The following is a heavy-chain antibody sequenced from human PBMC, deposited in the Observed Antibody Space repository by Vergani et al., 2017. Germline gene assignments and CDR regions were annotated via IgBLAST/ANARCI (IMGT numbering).Heavy chain of an antibody. J-gene: IGHJ4*02. V-gene: IGHV3-23*04. CDR3: AKVPPLYSSSWYDLDY. CDR1: GFTFNSYG. Sequence: VQLVESGGGVVQPGGSLRLSCAASGFTFNSYGMHWVRQAPGKGLEWVSAISGSGGSTYYADSVKGRFTISRDNSKNTLYLQMNSLRAEDTAVYYCAKVPPLYSSSWYDLDYWGQGTLVTVSS. D-gene: IGHD6-13*01. CDR2: ISGSGGST.